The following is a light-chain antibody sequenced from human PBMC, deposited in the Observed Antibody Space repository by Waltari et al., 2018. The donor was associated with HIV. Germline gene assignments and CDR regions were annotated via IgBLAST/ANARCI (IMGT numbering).Light chain of an antibody. CDR1: SSNIGAGVD. V-gene: IGLV1-40*01. CDR3: QSYDRSLSGYVV. J-gene: IGLJ2*01. CDR2: GNS. Sequence: QSLLTQPPSVSGAPGQRVTISCTGSSSNIGAGVDVHWYQQLPGTVPKLLIYGNSNRPSGVPHRVSGSKSGTSASLAITGLQAEDEADYYCQSYDRSLSGYVVFGGGTKLTVL.